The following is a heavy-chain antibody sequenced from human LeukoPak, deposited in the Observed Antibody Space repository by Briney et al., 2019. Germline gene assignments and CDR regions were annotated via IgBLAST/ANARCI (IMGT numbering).Heavy chain of an antibody. D-gene: IGHD3-3*01. Sequence: PGGSLRLSCAASGFTFSDYAMDWVRQAPGKGLEWISYISSSGTTIYYADSVQGRFIISRDNARNSLYLQMNSLRAEDTAVYYCARVGYSDFWSGYYWDYWGQGTLATVSS. V-gene: IGHV3-48*01. CDR1: GFTFSDYA. CDR2: ISSSGTTI. J-gene: IGHJ4*02. CDR3: ARVGYSDFWSGYYWDY.